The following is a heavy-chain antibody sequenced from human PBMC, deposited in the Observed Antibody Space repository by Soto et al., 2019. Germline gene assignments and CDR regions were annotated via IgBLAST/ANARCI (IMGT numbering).Heavy chain of an antibody. D-gene: IGHD2-15*01. V-gene: IGHV4-59*12. CDR3: AKGRGGSVGGYYFDY. J-gene: IGHJ4*02. CDR2: IYYSGST. CDR1: GGSISSYY. Sequence: SETLSLTCTVSGGSISSYYWSWIRQPPGKGLEWIGYIYYSGSTNYNPSLKRRVTGSVYTSKNQFSLELSCVTAADTAVYYCAKGRGGSVGGYYFDYWDQGTMVTVSS.